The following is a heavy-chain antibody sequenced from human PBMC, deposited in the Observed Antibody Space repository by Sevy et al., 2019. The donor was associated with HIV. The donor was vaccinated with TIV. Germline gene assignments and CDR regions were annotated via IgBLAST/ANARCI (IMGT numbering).Heavy chain of an antibody. J-gene: IGHJ3*02. V-gene: IGHV4-59*01. D-gene: IGHD6-19*01. Sequence: SETLSLTCTVSGGSISSYYWSWIRQPPGKGLEWIGYIYYSGSTNYNPSLKSRVTISVDTSKNQFSLKLSSVTAADTAVYYCARAYSSGWRGGAFDIWGQGTMVTVSS. CDR2: IYYSGST. CDR1: GGSISSYY. CDR3: ARAYSSGWRGGAFDI.